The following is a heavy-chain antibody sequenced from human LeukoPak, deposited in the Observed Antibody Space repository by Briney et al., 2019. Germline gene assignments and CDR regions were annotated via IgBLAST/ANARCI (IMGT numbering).Heavy chain of an antibody. Sequence: ASVTVSCTASGYTFTGYYMHWVRQAPGPGLERMGWINPNSGGTNYAQKFQGRVTMTRDTSISTAYMELSRLRSDDTAVYYCARDTEYLAAAGSYYYYGMDVWGQGTTVTVSS. CDR1: GYTFTGYY. V-gene: IGHV1-2*02. CDR3: ARDTEYLAAAGSYYYYGMDV. D-gene: IGHD6-13*01. J-gene: IGHJ6*02. CDR2: INPNSGGT.